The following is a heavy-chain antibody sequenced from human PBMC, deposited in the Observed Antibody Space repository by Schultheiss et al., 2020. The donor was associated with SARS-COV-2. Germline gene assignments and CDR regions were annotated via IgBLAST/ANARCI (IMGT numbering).Heavy chain of an antibody. CDR1: GGSFSGYF. CDR3: ARGRFKLAARKNWFDP. D-gene: IGHD6-6*01. Sequence: GSLRLSCAVYGGSFSGYFWSWLRQPPGKGLEWIGVITHSGNTNYDPSLKTRVTISVDTSKSQFSLNLNSVTAADTAVYYCARGRFKLAARKNWFDPWGQGTLVTVSS. V-gene: IGHV4-34*01. CDR2: ITHSGNT. J-gene: IGHJ5*02.